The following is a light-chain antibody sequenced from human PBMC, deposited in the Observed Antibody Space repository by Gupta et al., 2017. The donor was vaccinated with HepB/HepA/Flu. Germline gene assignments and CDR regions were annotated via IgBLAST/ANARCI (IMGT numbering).Light chain of an antibody. V-gene: IGKV1-12*01. J-gene: IGKJ3*01. Sequence: DMQMTQSPSPRSASVGDRVTITCRASQSVTSWFAWYQQKPGQAPRLLIYGASTLQSGVPSRFSGSSSGTVLTLTINSLQPEDLAPHDCQPADGFPPSLTFDHGTIVD. CDR1: QSVTSW. CDR2: GAS. CDR3: QPADGFPPSLT.